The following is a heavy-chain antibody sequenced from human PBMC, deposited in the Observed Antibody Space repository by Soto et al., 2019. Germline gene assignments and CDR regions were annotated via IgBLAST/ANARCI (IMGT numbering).Heavy chain of an antibody. J-gene: IGHJ3*02. CDR2: IYYSGKT. Sequence: QVQLQESGPGLVKPSETLSLTCTVSGGSISRYYWSWIRQPPGKGLEWIGYIYYSGKTNYTPSLERRVTLSVDTSKKQFSLGVSSVTAAATAVYYCARGSLATPGDSFDIWGQGTVVIVSS. D-gene: IGHD5-12*01. CDR3: ARGSLATPGDSFDI. V-gene: IGHV4-59*01. CDR1: GGSISRYY.